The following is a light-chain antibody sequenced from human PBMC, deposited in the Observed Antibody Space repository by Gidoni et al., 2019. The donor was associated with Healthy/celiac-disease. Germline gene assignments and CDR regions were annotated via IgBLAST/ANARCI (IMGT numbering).Light chain of an antibody. Sequence: EIVLTQSPGTLSLSPGERATLSCRASQSVSSSYLAWYQQKPGQAPRLLIYGASSRATGIPDRFSGSGSGTDFTLTISRLEPEDFAVYYCQQYYRTFXXXTKVEIK. J-gene: IGKJ1*01. CDR3: QQYYRT. CDR2: GAS. V-gene: IGKV3-20*01. CDR1: QSVSSSY.